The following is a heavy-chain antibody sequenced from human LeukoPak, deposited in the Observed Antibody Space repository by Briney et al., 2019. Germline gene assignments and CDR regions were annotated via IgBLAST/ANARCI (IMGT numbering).Heavy chain of an antibody. V-gene: IGHV4-31*03. CDR3: ARVPDYGDYVGSFDY. CDR1: GGSISSGGYY. Sequence: SETLSLTCTVSGGSISSGGYYSSWIRQHPGKGLEWILYIYYSGSTYYNPSLKSRVTISVDTSKNQFSLKLSSVTAADTAVYYCARVPDYGDYVGSFDYWGQGTLVTVSS. D-gene: IGHD4-17*01. CDR2: IYYSGST. J-gene: IGHJ4*02.